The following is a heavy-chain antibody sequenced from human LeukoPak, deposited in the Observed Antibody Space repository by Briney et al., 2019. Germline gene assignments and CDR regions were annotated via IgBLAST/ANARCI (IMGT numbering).Heavy chain of an antibody. D-gene: IGHD3-10*01. V-gene: IGHV3-30-3*01. Sequence: GGSLRLSCAASGFTFSSYAMHWVRQAPGKGLEWVAVISYDGSNKYYADSVKGRFTISRDNSKNSLYLQMNSLRAEDTAVYYCASFGDYYYYMDVWGKGTTVTVSS. CDR3: ASFGDYYYYMDV. J-gene: IGHJ6*03. CDR2: ISYDGSNK. CDR1: GFTFSSYA.